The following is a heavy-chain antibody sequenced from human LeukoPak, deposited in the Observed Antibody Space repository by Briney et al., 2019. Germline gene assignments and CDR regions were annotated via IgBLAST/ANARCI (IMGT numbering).Heavy chain of an antibody. J-gene: IGHJ4*02. CDR2: IDNGGSGT. CDR1: GFTFSGYW. V-gene: IGHV3-74*01. CDR3: ARVGRGIAAPFDY. D-gene: IGHD6-13*01. Sequence: PGGSLRLSCAASGFTFSGYWMHWVRQVPEKGLVLVSRIDNGGSGTTYADSVKGRFTVSRDNSKNTLYLQMNSLRAEDTAVYYCARVGRGIAAPFDYWGQGTLVTVSS.